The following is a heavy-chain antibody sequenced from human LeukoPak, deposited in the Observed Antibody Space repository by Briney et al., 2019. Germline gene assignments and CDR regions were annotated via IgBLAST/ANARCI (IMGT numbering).Heavy chain of an antibody. J-gene: IGHJ6*02. Sequence: PGGSLRLSCAASGFTFSSYGMHWVRQAAGKGLEWVAVISYDGSNKYYADSVKGRFTISRDNSKNTLYLQMNSLRAEDTAVYYCAKDNAVAGTYYYYYGMDVWGQGTTVTVSS. D-gene: IGHD6-19*01. CDR2: ISYDGSNK. CDR1: GFTFSSYG. V-gene: IGHV3-30*18. CDR3: AKDNAVAGTYYYYYGMDV.